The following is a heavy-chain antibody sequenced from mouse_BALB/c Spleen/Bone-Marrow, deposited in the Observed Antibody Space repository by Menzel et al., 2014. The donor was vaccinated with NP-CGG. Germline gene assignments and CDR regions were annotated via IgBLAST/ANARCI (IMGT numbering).Heavy chain of an antibody. CDR1: GYTFTSYT. Sequence: QVHLQQPGAELARPGASVKMSCKASGYTFTSYTMHWVKQRPGQGLEWIGYINPSSGYTNYNQKFKDKATLTADKSSSTAYMQLSSLTSXXSAVXYXAXRXYGSTFDYWGQGTTLTVSS. D-gene: IGHD1-1*01. V-gene: IGHV1-4*01. J-gene: IGHJ2*01. CDR3: AXRXYGSTFDY. CDR2: INPSSGYT.